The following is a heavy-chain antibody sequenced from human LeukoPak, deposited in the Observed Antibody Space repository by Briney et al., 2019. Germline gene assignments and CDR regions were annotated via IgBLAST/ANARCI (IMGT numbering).Heavy chain of an antibody. J-gene: IGHJ6*03. D-gene: IGHD3-3*01. Sequence: GGSLRLSCAASGFTFSDYWMHWVRQAPGKGLVWVSRISSDGSRVTYADSVKGRFTISRDNSKNTLYLQMGSLRAEDMAVYYCARGRFLFGYYMDVWGKGTTVTVSS. CDR2: ISSDGSRV. CDR3: ARGRFLFGYYMDV. CDR1: GFTFSDYW. V-gene: IGHV3-74*01.